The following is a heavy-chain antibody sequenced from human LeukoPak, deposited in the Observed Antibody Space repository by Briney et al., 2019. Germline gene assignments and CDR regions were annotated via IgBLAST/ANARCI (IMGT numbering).Heavy chain of an antibody. V-gene: IGHV6-1*01. CDR3: ARLEYSNSWTPLSFDP. D-gene: IGHD6-13*01. CDR2: TYYRSKWYN. Sequence: SQTLSLTCAVSGDSVCSNSAAWNWIRQSPSRGLEWLGRTYYRSKWYNDYAVSVKGRITINPDTSKNQFSLQLNSVTPEDTAMYYCARLEYSNSWTPLSFDPWGQGTLATVSS. J-gene: IGHJ5*02. CDR1: GDSVCSNSAA.